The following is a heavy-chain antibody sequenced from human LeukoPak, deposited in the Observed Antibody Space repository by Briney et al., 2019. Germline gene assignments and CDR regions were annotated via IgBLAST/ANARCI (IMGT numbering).Heavy chain of an antibody. CDR3: AKSRVAAAATADAFDL. V-gene: IGHV3-23*01. J-gene: IGHJ3*01. Sequence: GSLRLSCAASGFTFKNYGMSWIRQAPGKGLEWVSAIRGSGGSTSYADSVKGRFTISRDNSNNALFLQMISLRAEDTAVYYCAKSRVAAAATADAFDLWGQGTMVTVSS. D-gene: IGHD6-13*01. CDR2: IRGSGGST. CDR1: GFTFKNYG.